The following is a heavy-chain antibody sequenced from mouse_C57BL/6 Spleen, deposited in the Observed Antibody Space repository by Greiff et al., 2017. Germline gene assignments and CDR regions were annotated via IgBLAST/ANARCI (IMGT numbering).Heavy chain of an antibody. V-gene: IGHV1-18*01. CDR2: INPNNGGT. D-gene: IGHD1-1*01. J-gene: IGHJ4*01. CDR3: ARDGAYYYGSSPYYYAMDY. Sequence: EVQLQQSGPELVKPGASVKIPCKASGYTFTDYNMDWVKQSHGKSLEWIGDINPNNGGTIYNQKFKGKATLTVDKSSSTAYMELRSLTSEDTAIYYCARDGAYYYGSSPYYYAMDYWGQGTSVTVSS. CDR1: GYTFTDYN.